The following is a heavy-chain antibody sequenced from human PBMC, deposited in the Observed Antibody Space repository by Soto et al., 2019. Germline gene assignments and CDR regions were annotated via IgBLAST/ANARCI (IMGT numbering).Heavy chain of an antibody. V-gene: IGHV4-4*07. CDR2: TYITGDS. CDR3: ARAMRVFGGMDV. D-gene: IGHD3-3*01. J-gene: IGHJ6*02. CDR1: GGSITSYY. Sequence: SATLSITCTVSGGSITSYYWRCIRRPAGKGLEWIGRTYITGDSNYSPSLKSRVTMSLDTSKNQFSLKLSSATAADTAVYYCARAMRVFGGMDVWGRGTTVTVS.